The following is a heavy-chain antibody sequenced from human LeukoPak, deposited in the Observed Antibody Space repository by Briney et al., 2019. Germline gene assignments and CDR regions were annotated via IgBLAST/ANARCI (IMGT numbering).Heavy chain of an antibody. CDR1: GGSISSYY. V-gene: IGHV4-59*01. J-gene: IGHJ3*02. CDR3: ASMTPDAFDI. CDR2: IYYSGST. D-gene: IGHD2-15*01. Sequence: PSETLSLTCTVSGGSISSYYWSWIRQPPGKGLEWIGYIYYSGSTNYNPSLKSRVTISVDTSKNQFSLKLSSVTAAGTAVYYCASMTPDAFDIWGQGTMVTVSS.